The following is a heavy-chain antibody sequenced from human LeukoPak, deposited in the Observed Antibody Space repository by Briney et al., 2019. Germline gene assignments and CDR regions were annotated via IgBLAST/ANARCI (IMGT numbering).Heavy chain of an antibody. J-gene: IGHJ4*02. CDR3: AKDVIFSGGSCYDY. D-gene: IGHD2-15*01. V-gene: IGHV3-23*01. Sequence: GGSLRLSCAASGFTFSSYAMSWVRQAPGKGLEWVSAISGSGGSTYYADSVKGRFTISRDNSKNTLYLQMNSLRAEDTAVYYCAKDVIFSGGSCYDYWGQGTPVTVSS. CDR2: ISGSGGST. CDR1: GFTFSSYA.